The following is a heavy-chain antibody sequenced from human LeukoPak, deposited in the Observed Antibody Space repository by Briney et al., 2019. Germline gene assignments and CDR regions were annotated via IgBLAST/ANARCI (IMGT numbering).Heavy chain of an antibody. CDR2: VYYTGST. Sequence: SETLSLTCPASGGSISNYYYWTWIRQPPGKGLEWIGYVYYTGSTNFNPSLKSRVTMSLDTSRNQFSLKLTSLTAADTAVYYCARGAMATTPFFDYWGQGTLVTVSP. CDR1: GGSISNYY. CDR3: ARGAMATTPFFDY. V-gene: IGHV4-59*01. D-gene: IGHD5-24*01. J-gene: IGHJ4*02.